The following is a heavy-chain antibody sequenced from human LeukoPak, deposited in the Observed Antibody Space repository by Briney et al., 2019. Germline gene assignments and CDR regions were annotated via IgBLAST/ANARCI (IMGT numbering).Heavy chain of an antibody. D-gene: IGHD3-3*01. CDR2: IYPGDSDT. CDR1: GYSFTSYW. J-gene: IGHJ4*02. V-gene: IGHV5-51*01. Sequence: GESLKISCKGSGYSFTSYWISWVRQMPGKGLEWMGIIYPGDSDTRYSPSFQGQVAISADKSISTAYLQWSSLKASDTAMYYCARFPVLRFLGWLDYWGQGTLVTVSS. CDR3: ARFPVLRFLGWLDY.